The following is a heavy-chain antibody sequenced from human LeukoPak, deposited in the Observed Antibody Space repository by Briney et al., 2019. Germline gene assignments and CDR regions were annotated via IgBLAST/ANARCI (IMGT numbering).Heavy chain of an antibody. J-gene: IGHJ3*01. D-gene: IGHD2-21*01. Sequence: ASVKVSCKTSGYTFSNYDIYWVRQAPGQGLECMGWISAYNGDTRYAQILQGRFTVTTDTFTSTAYMELRSLTYDDTAVYYCARAGYCGDAGCRGGSAFDVWGQGTMVTVSS. V-gene: IGHV1-18*01. CDR1: GYTFSNYD. CDR3: ARAGYCGDAGCRGGSAFDV. CDR2: ISAYNGDT.